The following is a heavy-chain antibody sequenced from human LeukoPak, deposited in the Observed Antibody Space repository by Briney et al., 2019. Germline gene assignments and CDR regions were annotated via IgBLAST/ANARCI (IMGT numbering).Heavy chain of an antibody. CDR3: ARGRPPGNYDFWSGYYLGSDY. Sequence: ASVKVSCKASGYTFTGYYMHWVRQAPGQGLEWMGWINPNSGGTNCAQKFQGRVTMTRDTSISTAYMELSRLRSDDTAVYYCARGRPPGNYDFWSGYYLGSDYWGQGTPVTVSS. CDR1: GYTFTGYY. D-gene: IGHD3-3*01. V-gene: IGHV1-2*02. J-gene: IGHJ4*02. CDR2: INPNSGGT.